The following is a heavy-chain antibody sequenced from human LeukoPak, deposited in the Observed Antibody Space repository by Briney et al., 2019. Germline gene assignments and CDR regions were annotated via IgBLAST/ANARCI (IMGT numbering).Heavy chain of an antibody. Sequence: ASVKVSCKASGYTFTSYDINWVRQATGQGLEWMGWMNPNSGNTGYAQRFQGRVTITRNTSISTAYMELSSLRSEDTAVYYCARHYVWGSYRQYYMDVWGKGTTVTVSS. D-gene: IGHD3-16*02. CDR3: ARHYVWGSYRQYYMDV. CDR2: MNPNSGNT. V-gene: IGHV1-8*03. J-gene: IGHJ6*03. CDR1: GYTFTSYD.